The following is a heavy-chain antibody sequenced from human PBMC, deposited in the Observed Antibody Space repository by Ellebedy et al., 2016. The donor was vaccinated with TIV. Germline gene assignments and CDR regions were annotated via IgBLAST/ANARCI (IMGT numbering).Heavy chain of an antibody. D-gene: IGHD2-15*01. CDR1: GYSFTTYW. CDR2: IFPGGSDI. V-gene: IGHV5-51*01. J-gene: IGHJ4*02. CDR3: ARLGSGGTYYFDY. Sequence: GESLKISCKGSGYSFTTYWIGWVRQMPGKGLEWMGIIFPGGSDIRYRPSFLGQFTISADKSISTAYLQWNSLEASDTAMYYCARLGSGGTYYFDYWGQGTPVTVSS.